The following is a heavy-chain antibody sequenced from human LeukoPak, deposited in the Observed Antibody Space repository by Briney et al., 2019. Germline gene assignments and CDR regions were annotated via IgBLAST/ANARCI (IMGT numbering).Heavy chain of an antibody. CDR2: INPNRGGT. Sequence: ASVKVSFKAAGYPFTDYYMHWVRHAPGQGHEWMGWINPNRGGTDYSQKFQGRVTITRDTSISTAYMELSRLRYDDTAVYYCASGYRFRNWGQGTLVTVSS. V-gene: IGHV1-2*02. J-gene: IGHJ4*02. CDR3: ASGYRFRN. D-gene: IGHD5-18*01. CDR1: GYPFTDYY.